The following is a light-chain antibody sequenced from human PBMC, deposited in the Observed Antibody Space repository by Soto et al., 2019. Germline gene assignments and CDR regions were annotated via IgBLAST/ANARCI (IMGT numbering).Light chain of an antibody. V-gene: IGKV1-5*01. J-gene: IGKJ1*01. CDR2: DDS. CDR3: QPYKT. Sequence: DIQITQSPSTLSASVGDRATITCRASQSISSWLAWYQQKPGKAPKLLIYDDSSLESGVPSRFSGSGSGTEFTLTISSLQPDDFATYYCQPYKTFGQGTKVDIK. CDR1: QSISSW.